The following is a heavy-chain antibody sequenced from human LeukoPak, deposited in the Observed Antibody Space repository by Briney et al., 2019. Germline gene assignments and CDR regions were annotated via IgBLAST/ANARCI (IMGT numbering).Heavy chain of an antibody. CDR1: GFTFSSYW. V-gene: IGHV3-23*01. Sequence: GGSLRLSCAASGFTFSSYWMSWVRQAPGKGLEWVSAISGSGGSTYYADSVKGRFTISRDNSKNTLYLQMNSLRAEDTAVYYCRGVVTAYNWFDPWGQGTLVTVSS. CDR3: RGVVTAYNWFDP. J-gene: IGHJ5*02. D-gene: IGHD2-21*02. CDR2: ISGSGGST.